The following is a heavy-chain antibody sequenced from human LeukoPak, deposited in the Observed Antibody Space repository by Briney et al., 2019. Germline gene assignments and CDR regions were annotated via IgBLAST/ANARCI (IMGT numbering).Heavy chain of an antibody. CDR2: ISSSSSTI. CDR3: ARAPSAAGYDAFDI. D-gene: IGHD6-13*01. CDR1: GFTFSSYS. J-gene: IGHJ3*02. Sequence: PGGSLRLSCAAPGFTFSSYSMNWVRQAPGKGLEWVSYISSSSSTIYYADSVKGRFTISRDNAKNSLYLQMNSLRAEDTAVYYCARAPSAAGYDAFDIWGQGTMVTVSS. V-gene: IGHV3-48*04.